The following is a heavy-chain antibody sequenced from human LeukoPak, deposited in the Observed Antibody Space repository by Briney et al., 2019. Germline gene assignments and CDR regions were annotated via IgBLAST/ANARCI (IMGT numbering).Heavy chain of an antibody. CDR2: IIPIFGTA. D-gene: IGHD3-10*01. J-gene: IGHJ5*02. Sequence: GASVKVPCKASGGTFSSYAISWVRQAPGQGLEWMGGIIPIFGTANYAQKFQGRVTITADESTSTAYMELSSLRSEDTAVYYCARPRGGSGSYLFWFDPWGQGTLVTVSS. CDR3: ARPRGGSGSYLFWFDP. V-gene: IGHV1-69*13. CDR1: GGTFSSYA.